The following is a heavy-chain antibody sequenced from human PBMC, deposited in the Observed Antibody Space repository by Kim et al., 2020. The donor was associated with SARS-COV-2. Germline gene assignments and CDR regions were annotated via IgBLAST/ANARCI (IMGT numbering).Heavy chain of an antibody. CDR1: GGSLSRSSDY. V-gene: IGHV4-39*01. Sequence: SETLSLTCTVSGGSLSRSSDYWGWIRQPPGKGLEWIGSIYYRISNYYSPSRQSRVTISVDTSSNQLSLKLTSVTAADPAVYFCARQPPGTTGKAWAFDIWGQGPMVTVSS. J-gene: IGHJ3*02. CDR3: ARQPPGTTGKAWAFDI. CDR2: IYYRISN. D-gene: IGHD1-1*01.